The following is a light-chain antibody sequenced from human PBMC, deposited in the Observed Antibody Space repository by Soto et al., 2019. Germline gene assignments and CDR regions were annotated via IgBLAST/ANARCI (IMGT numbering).Light chain of an antibody. V-gene: IGKV1-5*01. Sequence: DIQMTQSPSTLSASLGDIVTITCRASQSISSWLAWYQQKPGKAPKLLIYAASSLQSGVPSRFSGSGSGTDFTLTTSSLQAEDVAVYYCQQYYSTLTITFGQGTRLEIK. J-gene: IGKJ5*01. CDR1: QSISSW. CDR2: AAS. CDR3: QQYYSTLTIT.